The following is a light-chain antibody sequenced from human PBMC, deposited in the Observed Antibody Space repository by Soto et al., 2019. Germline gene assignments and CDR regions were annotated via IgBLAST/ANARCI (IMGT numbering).Light chain of an antibody. CDR3: QQYGTPPFT. Sequence: EIVLTQSPGTLSLSPGERATLSCRASQSVSSSFLAWYQQKPGQAPRLLIYGASTRATGIPDRFSGSGSGTDFSLTIRRLEPEDFAAYYCQQYGTPPFTFGPGTKVDIK. CDR2: GAS. J-gene: IGKJ3*01. V-gene: IGKV3-20*01. CDR1: QSVSSSF.